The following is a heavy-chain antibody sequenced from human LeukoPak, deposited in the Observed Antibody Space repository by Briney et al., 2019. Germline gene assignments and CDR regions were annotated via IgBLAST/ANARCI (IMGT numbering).Heavy chain of an antibody. J-gene: IGHJ4*02. V-gene: IGHV3-21*05. Sequence: GGSLRLSCAASGFTFSSYAMKWVRQAPGKGLEWVSYISTTSSYTNCADSVKGRFTISRDDAKNSLYLQMNSLRADDTAVYYCARDRSGGYFDYWGQGTLVTVSS. CDR1: GFTFSSYA. D-gene: IGHD3-10*01. CDR2: ISTTSSYT. CDR3: ARDRSGGYFDY.